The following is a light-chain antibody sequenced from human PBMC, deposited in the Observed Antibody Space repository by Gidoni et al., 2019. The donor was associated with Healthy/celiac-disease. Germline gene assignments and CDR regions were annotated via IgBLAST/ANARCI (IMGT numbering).Light chain of an antibody. CDR2: GAS. CDR1: QNVTSSY. Sequence: DSVLTQSPDTLSLSPGERATLPCRASQNVTSSYLAWYQQEPGQAPRLLIFGASTRATGIPDRFSGSGSGTDFTLTISRLEPEDFAVYFCQQYGTSPGTFGQGTKVEIK. V-gene: IGKV3-20*01. CDR3: QQYGTSPGT. J-gene: IGKJ1*01.